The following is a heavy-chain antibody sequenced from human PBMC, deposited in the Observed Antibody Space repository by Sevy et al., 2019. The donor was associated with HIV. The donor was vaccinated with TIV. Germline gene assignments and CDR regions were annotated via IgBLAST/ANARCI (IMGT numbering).Heavy chain of an antibody. CDR1: GISISSHW. Sequence: GGSLRLSCVGSGISISSHWMNWVRQSPGKGLEWVANINQDGSEIYYVDSVKGRFTISRDNAKNSLYLQMNSLRPEDTAVYYCARDRCTITSCHEGNWFDPWGQGTLVTVSS. V-gene: IGHV3-7*01. J-gene: IGHJ5*02. CDR2: INQDGSEI. D-gene: IGHD2-2*01. CDR3: ARDRCTITSCHEGNWFDP.